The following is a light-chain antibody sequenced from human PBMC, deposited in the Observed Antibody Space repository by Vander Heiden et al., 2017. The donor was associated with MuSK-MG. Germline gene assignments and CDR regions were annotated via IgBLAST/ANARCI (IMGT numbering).Light chain of an antibody. Sequence: QSVLTHPPSVPGAPGQRVTIACSRRSTNIGADYEVHWYQQLPGTASKLLIYGNSNRPSGVPGRFSGSKSGTSASLAITGLQAEDEADYYCQSYDNSLSVFYVFGTGTKVTVL. V-gene: IGLV1-40*01. CDR2: GNS. CDR1: STNIGADYE. J-gene: IGLJ1*01. CDR3: QSYDNSLSVFYV.